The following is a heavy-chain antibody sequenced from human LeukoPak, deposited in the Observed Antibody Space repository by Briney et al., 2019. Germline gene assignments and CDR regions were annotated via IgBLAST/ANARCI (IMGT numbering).Heavy chain of an antibody. J-gene: IGHJ6*03. CDR3: ARELGRYYMDV. CDR1: GFTFSSYW. V-gene: IGHV3-7*01. CDR2: IKQDGSEK. Sequence: PGGSLRLSYAASGFTFSSYWMSWVRQAPGKGLGWVANIKQDGSEKYYVDSVKGRFTISRDNAKNSLYLQMNSLRAEDTAVYYCARELGRYYMDVWGKGTTVTVSS.